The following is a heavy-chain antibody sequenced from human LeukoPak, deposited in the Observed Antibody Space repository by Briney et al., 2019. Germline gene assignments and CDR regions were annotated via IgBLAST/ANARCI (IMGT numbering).Heavy chain of an antibody. J-gene: IGHJ1*01. CDR2: ISYDGSNK. CDR1: GITFSSYA. D-gene: IGHD6-19*01. V-gene: IGHV3-30-3*01. CDR3: ARVMGYSSGWYGGYFQH. Sequence: GGSLRLSCAASGITFSSYAMHWVRQAPGKGLEWVAVISYDGSNKYYADSVKGRFTISRDNSKNTLYLQMNSLRAEDTAVYYCARVMGYSSGWYGGYFQHWGQGTLVTVSS.